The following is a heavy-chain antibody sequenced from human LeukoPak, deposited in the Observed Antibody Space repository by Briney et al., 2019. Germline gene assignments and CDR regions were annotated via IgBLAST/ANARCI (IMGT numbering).Heavy chain of an antibody. J-gene: IGHJ5*02. D-gene: IGHD6-19*01. CDR2: INPNSGGT. CDR1: VYTFTGYY. CDR3: ARGPYSSGWYEKGNWFDP. Sequence: ASVKVSCKASVYTFTGYYMHWVRQAPGQGLEWMGWINPNSGGTNYAQKFQGRVTMTRDTSISTAYMELSRPRSDDTAVYYCARGPYSSGWYEKGNWFDPWGQGTLVTVSS. V-gene: IGHV1-2*02.